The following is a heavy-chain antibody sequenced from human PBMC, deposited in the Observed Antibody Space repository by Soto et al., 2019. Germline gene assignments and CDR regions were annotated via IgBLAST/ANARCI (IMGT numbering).Heavy chain of an antibody. V-gene: IGHV3-23*01. D-gene: IGHD3-10*01. CDR3: AKVTHIRGVRHSYFDY. CDR2: ISGSGGST. J-gene: IGHJ4*02. Sequence: VGSLRLSCAASGFTFSSYAMSWVRQARGKGLEWVSAISGSGGSTYYADSVKGRFTISRDNSKNTLYLQMNSLRAEDTAVYYCAKVTHIRGVRHSYFDYWGQGTLVTVSS. CDR1: GFTFSSYA.